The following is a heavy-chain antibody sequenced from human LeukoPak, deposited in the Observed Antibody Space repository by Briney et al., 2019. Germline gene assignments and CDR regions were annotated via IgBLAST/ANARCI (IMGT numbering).Heavy chain of an antibody. Sequence: SETLSLTCTVSGGSFSSSAYYWGWIREPPGKGLEWIGYIYYSGSTNYNPSLKSRVTISVDTSKNQFSLKLSSVTAADTAVYYCARHMALVVPSLLDWFDPWGQGTLVTVSS. J-gene: IGHJ5*02. CDR2: IYYSGST. CDR3: ARHMALVVPSLLDWFDP. CDR1: GGSFSSSAYY. V-gene: IGHV4-61*05. D-gene: IGHD2-2*01.